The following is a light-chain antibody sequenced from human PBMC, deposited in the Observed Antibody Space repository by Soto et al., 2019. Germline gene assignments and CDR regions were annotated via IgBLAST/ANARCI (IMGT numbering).Light chain of an antibody. Sequence: QSALTQPPSASGSPGQSVTISCTGTSSDVGGYNYVSWYQQHPGKAPKLMIYEVSERPSGVPDRFSGSKSSNTASLTVSGLQAEDEADYYCSSYASSNTVLFGGGTKLTVL. V-gene: IGLV2-8*01. J-gene: IGLJ2*01. CDR1: SSDVGGYNY. CDR2: EVS. CDR3: SSYASSNTVL.